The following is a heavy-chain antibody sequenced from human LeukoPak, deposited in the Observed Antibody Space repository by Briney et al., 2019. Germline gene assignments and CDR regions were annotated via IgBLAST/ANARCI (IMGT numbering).Heavy chain of an antibody. CDR2: IYSSGTT. CDR1: GDSISTSNYY. J-gene: IGHJ6*03. CDR3: ARFVGWGARRYYYYYMDV. D-gene: IGHD1-26*01. Sequence: SQTLSLTCTVSGDSISTSNYYWSWIRQPAGKGLEWIGRIYSSGTTNYNPSLKSRVTISVDTSKNQFSLKLSSVSAADTAVYFCARFVGWGARRYYYYYMDVWGKGTTVTTSS. V-gene: IGHV4-61*02.